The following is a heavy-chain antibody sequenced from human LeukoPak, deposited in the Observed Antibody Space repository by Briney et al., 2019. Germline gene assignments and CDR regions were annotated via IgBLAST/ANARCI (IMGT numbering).Heavy chain of an antibody. CDR3: ATYYYDSSGYSVFDY. Sequence: ASVKVSCTTSGYPFTTWEINWVRQAAGQGLEWMGWVHPNGGNTAYAQKFQGRVTMTRDMSTSTVYMELSSLRSEDTAVYYCATYYYDSSGYSVFDYWGQGTLVTVSS. V-gene: IGHV1-8*01. J-gene: IGHJ4*02. D-gene: IGHD3-22*01. CDR1: GYPFTTWE. CDR2: VHPNGGNT.